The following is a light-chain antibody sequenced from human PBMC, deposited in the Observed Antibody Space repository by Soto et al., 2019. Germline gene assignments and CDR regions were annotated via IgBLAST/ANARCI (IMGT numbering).Light chain of an antibody. CDR1: QSISTW. V-gene: IGKV1-5*03. Sequence: DNQMTQTPSTLSASLVVRFTLTFLASQSISTWLAWYQQKPGKAPKLLIYKASGLESGVPSRFSGSGSGTAFTLTISSLQPDDFATYYCQQYDSYSPLTFGGGTKVDIK. J-gene: IGKJ4*01. CDR2: KAS. CDR3: QQYDSYSPLT.